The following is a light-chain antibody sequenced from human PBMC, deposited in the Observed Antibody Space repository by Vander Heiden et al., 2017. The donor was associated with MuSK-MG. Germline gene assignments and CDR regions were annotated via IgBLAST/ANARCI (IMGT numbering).Light chain of an antibody. CDR2: AAS. J-gene: IGKJ4*01. Sequence: DIQMPQSPSSLSASVGDRVTITCRASQSISSYLKWYQQKPGKAPKLLIYAASSLQSGVPSRVSFSGSGTDFTLTISSLQPEDFATYDCQQSYSNPRGLTFGGGTKVEIK. CDR3: QQSYSNPRGLT. CDR1: QSISSY. V-gene: IGKV1-39*01.